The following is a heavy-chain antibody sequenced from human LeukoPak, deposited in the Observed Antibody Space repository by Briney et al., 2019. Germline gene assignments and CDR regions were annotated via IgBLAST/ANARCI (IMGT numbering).Heavy chain of an antibody. Sequence: GASVKVSCKVSGYTLTEISMHWVRQGPGKGLEWMGGFDPEDGETIYDKKFQGRVTMTEDTSTDTAYLELSSLRAEDTAVYYCARDLCSTTSCHPYGMDVWGQGTTVTVSS. CDR2: FDPEDGET. V-gene: IGHV1-24*01. CDR1: GYTLTEIS. D-gene: IGHD2-2*01. CDR3: ARDLCSTTSCHPYGMDV. J-gene: IGHJ6*02.